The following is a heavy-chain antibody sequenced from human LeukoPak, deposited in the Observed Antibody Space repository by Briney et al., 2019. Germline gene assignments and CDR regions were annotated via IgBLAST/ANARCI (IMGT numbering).Heavy chain of an antibody. Sequence: PSETLSLTCTVSGGSMTSGSYYWNWIRQPAGKGLEWIGRIYTGGSIYHNPSLKSRVTISLDTSKNQFSLELTSVTAADTAVYYCARDPGIVGATVFDYWGQGTLVTVSS. V-gene: IGHV4-61*02. CDR1: GGSMTSGSYY. CDR3: ARDPGIVGATVFDY. D-gene: IGHD1-26*01. J-gene: IGHJ4*02. CDR2: IYTGGSI.